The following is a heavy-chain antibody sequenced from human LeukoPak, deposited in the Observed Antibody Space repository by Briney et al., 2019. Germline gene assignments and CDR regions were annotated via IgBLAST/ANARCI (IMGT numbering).Heavy chain of an antibody. CDR1: GFTFSSYA. J-gene: IGHJ4*02. CDR2: ISGGGGST. Sequence: GGSLRLSCTASGFTFSSYAMSWVRQAPGKGLEWVSGISGGGGSTYYADSVKGRFTISRDNSKNTLYLQMNSLRAEDTAVYYCAKDLGGSYYFDYWGQGTLVTVSS. CDR3: AKDLGGSYYFDY. D-gene: IGHD1-26*01. V-gene: IGHV3-23*01.